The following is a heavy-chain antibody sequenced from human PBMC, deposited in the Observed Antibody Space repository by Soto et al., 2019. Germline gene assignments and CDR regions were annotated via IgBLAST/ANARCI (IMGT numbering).Heavy chain of an antibody. Sequence: SETRSRTRNLGADSFRRSGYFRNWIRQHPRKGLEWIASIYHRGSPYYNPSLKSRVTISEDPSKNQFHLKLTAVTAEDTAVYYCARRLHLGYWGQGTQVTGS. V-gene: IGHV4-31*03. CDR2: IYHRGSP. J-gene: IGHJ4*02. CDR1: ADSFRRSGYF. CDR3: ARRLHLGY.